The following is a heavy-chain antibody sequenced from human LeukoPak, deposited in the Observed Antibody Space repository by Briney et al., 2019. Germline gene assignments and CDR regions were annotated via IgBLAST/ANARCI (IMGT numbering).Heavy chain of an antibody. Sequence: SETLSLTCTVSGGSISSHFWTWIRQAPGKGLEWLGYVSKSGSTNYNPSLQSRITISVDTSKNQFFLKLTPVTAADTAVYFCARDDYGVFDAFDVWGQGTVVTVSS. CDR2: VSKSGST. CDR1: GGSISSHF. V-gene: IGHV4-4*08. D-gene: IGHD3-16*01. CDR3: ARDDYGVFDAFDV. J-gene: IGHJ3*01.